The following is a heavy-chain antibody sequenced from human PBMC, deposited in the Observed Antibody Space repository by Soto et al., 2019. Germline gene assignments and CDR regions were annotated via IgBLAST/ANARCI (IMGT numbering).Heavy chain of an antibody. J-gene: IGHJ4*02. V-gene: IGHV3-74*01. D-gene: IGHD3-22*01. CDR2: INSDGSST. CDR3: ASDPTYFYDSSGYYDC. CDR1: GFTFSSYW. Sequence: EVQLVESGGGLVQPGGSLRLSCAASGFTFSSYWMHWVRQAPGKGLVWVSRINSDGSSTTYADSVKGRFTISRDNAKNTLYLQMISLRAADTAVYYCASDPTYFYDSSGYYDCWGQGTLVTVSS.